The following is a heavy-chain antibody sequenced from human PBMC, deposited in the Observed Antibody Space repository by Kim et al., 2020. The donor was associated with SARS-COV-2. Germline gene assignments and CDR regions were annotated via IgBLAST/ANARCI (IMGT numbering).Heavy chain of an antibody. D-gene: IGHD6-19*01. CDR2: LTGSGAST. CDR1: GFTFSTYP. V-gene: IGHV3-23*01. Sequence: GGSLRLSCAASGFTFSTYPMTWVRQAPGKGLEWVSGLTGSGASTYYADSVRGRFTISRDNSKNTLFLQMNSLRAEDTAFYYCAKGSGAVAGTMVWCQGTLVTVSS. CDR3: AKGSGAVAGTMV. J-gene: IGHJ4*02.